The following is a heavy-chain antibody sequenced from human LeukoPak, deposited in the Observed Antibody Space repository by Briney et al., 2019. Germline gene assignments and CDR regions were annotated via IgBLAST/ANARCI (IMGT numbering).Heavy chain of an antibody. D-gene: IGHD6-13*01. CDR2: IYHSGST. CDR1: GGSISSGGYY. V-gene: IGHV4-30-2*01. Sequence: SQTLSLTCTVSGGSISSGGYYWSWIRQPPGKGLEWIGYIYHSGSTYYNPSLKSRVTISVDRSKNQFSLKLSSVTAADTAVYYCARDRGSSWHWYFDLWGRGTLVTVSS. J-gene: IGHJ2*01. CDR3: ARDRGSSWHWYFDL.